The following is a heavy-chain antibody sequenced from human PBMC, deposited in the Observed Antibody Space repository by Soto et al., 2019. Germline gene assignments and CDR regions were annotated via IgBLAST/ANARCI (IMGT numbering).Heavy chain of an antibody. CDR1: GFTFNRYA. CDR3: AKDGTYYDFWSGYPNYYYYGMDV. Sequence: GGSLRLSCAASGFTFNRYAMGWVRQAPGKGLEWISAIIAGGDTTYFADSVRGRFTISRDNSKNTLYLQMNSLRAEDTAVYYCAKDGTYYDFWSGYPNYYYYGMDVWGQGTTVTVSS. V-gene: IGHV3-23*01. J-gene: IGHJ6*02. D-gene: IGHD3-3*01. CDR2: IIAGGDTT.